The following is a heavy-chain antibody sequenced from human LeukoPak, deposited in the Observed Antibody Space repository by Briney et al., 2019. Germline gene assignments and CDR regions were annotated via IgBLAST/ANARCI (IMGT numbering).Heavy chain of an antibody. J-gene: IGHJ4*02. CDR2: ISYDGSNK. Sequence: SGGSLRLSCAASGFTFSSYAMHWVRQAPGKGLEWVAVISYDGSNKYYADSVKGRFTISRDNSKNTLYLQMNSRRAEDTAVCYCARDRRGLPTSFDYWGQGTLVTVSS. CDR3: ARDRRGLPTSFDY. V-gene: IGHV3-30-3*01. CDR1: GFTFSSYA.